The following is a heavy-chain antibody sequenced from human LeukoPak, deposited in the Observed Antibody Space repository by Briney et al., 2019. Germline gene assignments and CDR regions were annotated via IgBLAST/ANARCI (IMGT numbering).Heavy chain of an antibody. D-gene: IGHD4-23*01. V-gene: IGHV1-8*02. Sequence: ASVKVSCKASGYTFTSYDINWVRQATGQGLEWMGWINPNSGNTGYAQKFQGRVTMTRNTSISTAYMELTSLRSEDTAVYYCARGSKFMTAVEGYCFDYWGQGTLVTVSS. J-gene: IGHJ4*02. CDR3: ARGSKFMTAVEGYCFDY. CDR2: INPNSGNT. CDR1: GYTFTSYD.